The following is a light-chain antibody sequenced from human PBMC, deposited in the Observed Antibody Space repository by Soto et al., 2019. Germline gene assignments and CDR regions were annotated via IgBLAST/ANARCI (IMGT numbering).Light chain of an antibody. CDR1: QSLNIW. V-gene: IGKV1-5*03. CDR3: QQYNSYSKT. Sequence: DIEMTQSPSTLSASVGDRVTITCRATQSLNIWLAWYQQKPGKAPKLLISKASSLESGVPSRFSGSGSGTEFSLTISSLQPDDFATYYCQQYNSYSKTFGQGTKVEI. J-gene: IGKJ1*01. CDR2: KAS.